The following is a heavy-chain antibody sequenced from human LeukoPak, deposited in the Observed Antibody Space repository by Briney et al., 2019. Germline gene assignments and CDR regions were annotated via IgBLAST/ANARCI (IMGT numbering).Heavy chain of an antibody. D-gene: IGHD4-23*01. CDR2: ISNSGGST. V-gene: IGHV3-23*01. Sequence: KVLEWVSCISNSGGSTYYADYVKGRFSISRDNSKNTLYLQMSGLRAEDTAVYYCAKSGGYYGNSAWGDYWGQGTLVTVSS. CDR3: AKSGGYYGNSAWGDY. J-gene: IGHJ4*02.